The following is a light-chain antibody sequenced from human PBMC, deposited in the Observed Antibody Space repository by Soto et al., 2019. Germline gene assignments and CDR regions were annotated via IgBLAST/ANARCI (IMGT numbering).Light chain of an antibody. Sequence: EIVLTQSPGTLSLSPGERATLSCRASQSVTSRYLGWYQQKPGRAPRLLIYDASNRATGIPARFSGGGSGTDFTLTISSLEPEDFAVYYCQQRSEWPRTFGQGTKVDIK. CDR3: QQRSEWPRT. CDR2: DAS. CDR1: QSVTSRY. V-gene: IGKV3-11*01. J-gene: IGKJ1*01.